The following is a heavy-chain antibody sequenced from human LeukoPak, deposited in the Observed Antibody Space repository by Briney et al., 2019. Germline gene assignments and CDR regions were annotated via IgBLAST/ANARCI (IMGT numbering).Heavy chain of an antibody. V-gene: IGHV1-18*01. D-gene: IGHD1-26*01. Sequence: ASVKVSCKASGDTFSSYAVSWVRQAPGQGLEWMAWISAYNGHTSYAQKLQGRVTMTTDTSTSTAYMELRSLRSDDTAVYYCARVRVGATSYYFDYWGQGTLVTVSS. CDR1: GDTFSSYA. CDR2: ISAYNGHT. CDR3: ARVRVGATSYYFDY. J-gene: IGHJ4*02.